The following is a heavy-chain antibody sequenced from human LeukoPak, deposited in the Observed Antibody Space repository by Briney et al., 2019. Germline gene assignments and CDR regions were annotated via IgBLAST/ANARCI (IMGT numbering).Heavy chain of an antibody. CDR2: ISVYNVNT. CDR3: ARDLKMGYSSGRYSWGTGSSNDY. V-gene: IGHV1-18*01. D-gene: IGHD6-19*01. J-gene: IGHJ4*02. Sequence: ASVKVSCKASGYTFSSYGISWVRQAPGQGLEWMGWISVYNVNTNYAQKFQGRITMTTDTSTSTGYMELRSLRSDDTAVYYCARDLKMGYSSGRYSWGTGSSNDYWGQGTLVTVSS. CDR1: GYTFSSYG.